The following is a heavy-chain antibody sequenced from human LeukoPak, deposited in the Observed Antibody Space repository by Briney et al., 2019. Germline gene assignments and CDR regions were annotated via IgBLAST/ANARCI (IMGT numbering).Heavy chain of an antibody. Sequence: SETLSLTCAVYGGSVSGYYWSWIHQPPGKGREWIGETNHSGSTNYNPSLKGRVTISVDTSKNQFSLKLSSVTAADTAVYYCAKYVWGSYPTFEDYWGQGTLVTVSS. J-gene: IGHJ4*02. CDR1: GGSVSGYY. CDR2: TNHSGST. CDR3: AKYVWGSYPTFEDY. D-gene: IGHD3-16*02. V-gene: IGHV4-34*01.